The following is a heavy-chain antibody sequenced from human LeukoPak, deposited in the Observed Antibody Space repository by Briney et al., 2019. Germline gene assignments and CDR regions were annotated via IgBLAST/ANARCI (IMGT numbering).Heavy chain of an antibody. J-gene: IGHJ5*02. V-gene: IGHV6-1*01. CDR3: ARTAMVRGVIMGGAWFDR. CDR1: GDSVSSNSAA. Sequence: SQTLSLTCAISGDSVSSNSAAWNWIRQSPSRGLEWLGRTYYRSKWYNDYAVSVKSRITINPDTSKNQFSLQLNSVTPEDTAVYYCARTAMVRGVIMGGAWFDRWGQGTLVTVSS. CDR2: TYYRSKWYN. D-gene: IGHD3-10*01.